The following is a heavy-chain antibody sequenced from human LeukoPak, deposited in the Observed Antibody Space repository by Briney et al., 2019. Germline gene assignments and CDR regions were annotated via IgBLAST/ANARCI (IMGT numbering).Heavy chain of an antibody. CDR1: GGSISSSSYY. J-gene: IGHJ6*03. V-gene: IGHV4-39*07. Sequence: SETLSLTCTVSGGSISSSSYYWGWIRQPPGKGLEWIGSIYYSGSTYYNPSLQSRVTISVDTSKNQFSLKLSSVTAADTAVYYCASMVRGVIKKYYYYMDVWGKGTTVTISS. CDR3: ASMVRGVIKKYYYYMDV. D-gene: IGHD3-10*01. CDR2: IYYSGST.